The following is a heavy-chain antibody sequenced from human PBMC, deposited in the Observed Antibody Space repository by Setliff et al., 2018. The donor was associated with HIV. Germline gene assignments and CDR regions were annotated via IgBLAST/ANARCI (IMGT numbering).Heavy chain of an antibody. CDR1: GFTFSTYW. V-gene: IGHV3-74*01. CDR3: AKFFGGYGDYMGFDY. CDR2: ISSDGGST. D-gene: IGHD4-17*01. Sequence: PGGSLRLSCAASGFTFSTYWMHWVRQAPGKGLVWVSHISSDGGSTYYADSVKGRFTISRDNSKNMMYLQMNSRRAEDTAVYYCAKFFGGYGDYMGFDYWGQGTLVTVSS. J-gene: IGHJ4*02.